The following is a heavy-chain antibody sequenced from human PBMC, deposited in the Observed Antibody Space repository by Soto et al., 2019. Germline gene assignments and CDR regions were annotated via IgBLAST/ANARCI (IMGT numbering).Heavy chain of an antibody. CDR3: ARGITMVRGVILTPYFDY. J-gene: IGHJ4*02. D-gene: IGHD3-10*01. CDR2: IYYSGST. Sequence: QVQLQESGPGLVKPSQTLSLTCTVSGGSISSGGYYWSWIRQHPGKGMEWLGYIYYSGSTYYNSSLKSRVTISVDTSKNQFSLRLSSVTAADTAVYYWARGITMVRGVILTPYFDYWGQGTLVTVSS. CDR1: GGSISSGGYY. V-gene: IGHV4-31*03.